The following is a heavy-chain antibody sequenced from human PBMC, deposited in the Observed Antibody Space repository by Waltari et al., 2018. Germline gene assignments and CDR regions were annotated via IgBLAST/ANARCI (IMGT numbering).Heavy chain of an antibody. CDR1: GGSFSSSSYY. CDR3: ARGSVVVVVAATVGFDP. Sequence: QLQLQESGPGLVKPSENLSLTCTVSGGSFSSSSYYWGWNRQPPGKGLEWIGSIYYSGSTYYNPSLKSRVTISVDTSKNQFSLKLSSVTAADTAVYYCARGSVVVVVAATVGFDPWGQGTLVTVSS. J-gene: IGHJ5*02. CDR2: IYYSGST. V-gene: IGHV4-39*07. D-gene: IGHD2-15*01.